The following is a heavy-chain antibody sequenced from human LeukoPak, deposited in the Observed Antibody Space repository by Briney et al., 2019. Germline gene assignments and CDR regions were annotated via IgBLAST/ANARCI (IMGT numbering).Heavy chain of an antibody. CDR3: ARGLYSYGYRGTTRWFDP. D-gene: IGHD5-18*01. J-gene: IGHJ5*02. V-gene: IGHV4-34*01. CDR2: INHSGST. CDR1: GGSFSGYY. Sequence: PSETLSLTCAVYGGSFSGYYWSWIRQPPGKGLEWIGEINHSGSTNYNPSLKSRVTISVGTSKNQFSLKLSSVTAADTAVYYCARGLYSYGYRGTTRWFDPWGQGTLVTVSS.